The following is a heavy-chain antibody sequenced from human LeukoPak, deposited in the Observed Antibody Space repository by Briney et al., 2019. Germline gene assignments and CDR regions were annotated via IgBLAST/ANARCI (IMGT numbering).Heavy chain of an antibody. CDR3: ARVLRYFDWFHFDY. D-gene: IGHD3-9*01. J-gene: IGHJ4*02. CDR1: GFTVSSNY. Sequence: PGGSLRLSCAASGFTVSSNYMSWVRQAPGKGLEWVSVIYSGGSTYYADSVKGRFTISRDNSKNTLYLQMNSLRAEDTAVYYCARVLRYFDWFHFDYWGQGTLVTVSS. CDR2: IYSGGST. V-gene: IGHV3-53*01.